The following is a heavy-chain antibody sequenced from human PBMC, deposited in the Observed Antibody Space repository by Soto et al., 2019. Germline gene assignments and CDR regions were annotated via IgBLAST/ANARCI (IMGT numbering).Heavy chain of an antibody. CDR1: GCTISSYD. Sequence: SETLSLTCAVSGCTISSYDWSWIRQPPGKGLEWIGYIYYSGSTNYHPPLKSRVTISVDTSKTQFSLKLSSVPAADTAVYYCAGTKTGHSDSYYDFWSGYYYYGMDVWGQGTTVTVSS. CDR3: AGTKTGHSDSYYDFWSGYYYYGMDV. CDR2: IYYSGST. V-gene: IGHV4-59*01. D-gene: IGHD3-3*01. J-gene: IGHJ6*02.